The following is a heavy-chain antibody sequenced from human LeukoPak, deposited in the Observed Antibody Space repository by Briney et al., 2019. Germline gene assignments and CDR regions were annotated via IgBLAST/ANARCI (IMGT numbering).Heavy chain of an antibody. CDR1: GFTFSSYA. J-gene: IGHJ6*02. V-gene: IGHV3-30-3*01. CDR3: ASSSWYRDYYYYGMDV. D-gene: IGHD6-13*01. CDR2: ISYDGSNK. Sequence: GGSLRFSCAASGFTFSSYAMHWVRQAPGKGLEWVAVISYDGSNKYYADSVKGRFTISRDNSKNTLYLQMNSLRAEDTAVYYCASSSWYRDYYYYGMDVWGQGTTVTVSS.